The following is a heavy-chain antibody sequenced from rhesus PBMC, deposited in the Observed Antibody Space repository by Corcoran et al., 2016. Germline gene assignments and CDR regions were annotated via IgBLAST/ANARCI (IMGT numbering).Heavy chain of an antibody. V-gene: IGHV4S11*01. J-gene: IGHJ3*01. Sequence: QVQLQESGPGLVKPLETLSLTCAVSGGSISRNYWSWIRQPPGTGLEWIGYIYGSGSITNYNPSLKSRVTLSVDTSKNQFSLKLSSVTAADTAVYYCARGLYSSWDDAFDFWGQGLRVTVSS. CDR1: GGSISRNY. D-gene: IGHD6-13*01. CDR2: IYGSGSIT. CDR3: ARGLYSSWDDAFDF.